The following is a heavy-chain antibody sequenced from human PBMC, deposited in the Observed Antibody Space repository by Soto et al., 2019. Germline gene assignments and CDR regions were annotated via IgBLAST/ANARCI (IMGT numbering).Heavy chain of an antibody. J-gene: IGHJ6*02. V-gene: IGHV4-34*01. CDR1: GGSFSGYY. CDR2: INHSGST. D-gene: IGHD2-2*01. Sequence: SETLSLTCAVYGGSFSGYYWSWIRQPPGKGLEWIGEINHSGSTNYNPSLKSRVTISVDTSKNQFSLKLSSVTAADTAVYYCARQSVVVPAATTGMDVWGQGTTVTVSS. CDR3: ARQSVVVPAATTGMDV.